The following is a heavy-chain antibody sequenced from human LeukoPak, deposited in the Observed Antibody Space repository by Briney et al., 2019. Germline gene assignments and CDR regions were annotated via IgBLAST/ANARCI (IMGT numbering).Heavy chain of an antibody. CDR1: GGSISSYY. CDR2: IYYSGST. J-gene: IGHJ4*02. CDR3: ARSVEGPAGVDY. V-gene: IGHV4-59*12. D-gene: IGHD4-23*01. Sequence: PSETLSLTCTVSGGSISSYYWSWIRQPPGKGLEWIGYIYYSGSTNYNPSLKSRVSISIDTSKNQFSLKLSSLTAADTAVYYCARSVEGPAGVDYWGQGTLVTVSS.